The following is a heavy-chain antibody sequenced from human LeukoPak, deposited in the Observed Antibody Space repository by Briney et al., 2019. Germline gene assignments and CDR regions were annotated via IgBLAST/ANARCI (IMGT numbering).Heavy chain of an antibody. J-gene: IGHJ4*02. CDR3: AKSGRYYDTSGYYYFDY. D-gene: IGHD3-22*01. CDR1: GFTFSSYA. Sequence: GGSLRLSCAASGFTFSSYAMTWVRQAPGKGLEWVSSISGGVDSTHYADSVKGRFTISRDNSKNTLYLQMSSLRAEDTAVYYCAKSGRYYDTSGYYYFDYWGQGTLVTVSS. CDR2: ISGGVDST. V-gene: IGHV3-23*01.